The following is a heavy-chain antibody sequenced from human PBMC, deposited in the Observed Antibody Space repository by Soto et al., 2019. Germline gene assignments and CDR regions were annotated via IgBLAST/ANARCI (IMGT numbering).Heavy chain of an antibody. D-gene: IGHD3-3*01. CDR1: GGSISSGGYS. V-gene: IGHV4-30-2*01. Sequence: SETLSLTCAVSGGSISSGGYSWSWIRQPPGKGLEWIGYIYHSGSTYYNPSLKSRVTISVDRSKNQFSLKLSSVTAADTAVYYCARAVRIYDFWSGYLLDGMDVWGQGATVTVSS. CDR2: IYHSGST. J-gene: IGHJ6*02. CDR3: ARAVRIYDFWSGYLLDGMDV.